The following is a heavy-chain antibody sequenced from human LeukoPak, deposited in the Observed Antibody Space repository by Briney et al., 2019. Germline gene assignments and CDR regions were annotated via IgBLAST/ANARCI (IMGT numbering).Heavy chain of an antibody. J-gene: IGHJ3*02. Sequence: GGSLRLSCAASGFTFSSYAMSWVRQAPGKGLEWVANIKQDGSEKYYVDSVKGRFTISRDNAKNSLYLQMNSLRAEDTAVYYCARDHDSSGYYYSGDAFDIWGQGTMVTVSS. CDR1: GFTFSSYA. CDR3: ARDHDSSGYYYSGDAFDI. CDR2: IKQDGSEK. V-gene: IGHV3-7*01. D-gene: IGHD3-22*01.